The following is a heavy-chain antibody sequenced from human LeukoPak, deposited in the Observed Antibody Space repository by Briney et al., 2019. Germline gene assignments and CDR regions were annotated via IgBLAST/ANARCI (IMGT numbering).Heavy chain of an antibody. CDR2: INQSGST. D-gene: IGHD6-13*01. CDR3: ARGGRIAAAGTGYFDY. Sequence: AETLTLTCAAYGGSFSGYDWSWIRQPPGEGLEWIGEINQSGSTNYLPSLKGRVTISVDTSKNQFSLKLSSLPAANTAVYYCARGGRIAAAGTGYFDYWGQGTLVTVSS. V-gene: IGHV4-34*01. J-gene: IGHJ4*02. CDR1: GGSFSGYD.